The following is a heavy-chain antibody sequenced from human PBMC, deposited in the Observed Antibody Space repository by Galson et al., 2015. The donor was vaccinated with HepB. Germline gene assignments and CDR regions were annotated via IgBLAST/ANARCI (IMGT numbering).Heavy chain of an antibody. J-gene: IGHJ2*01. Sequence: SVKVSCKASGYTFTSYDINWVRQATGQGLEWMGWMNPNSGNTGYAQKFQGRVTMTRNTSISTAYMELSSLGSEDTAVYYCARRSSPWRWYFDLWGRGTLVTDSS. D-gene: IGHD6-13*01. CDR1: GYTFTSYD. CDR2: MNPNSGNT. V-gene: IGHV1-8*01. CDR3: ARRSSPWRWYFDL.